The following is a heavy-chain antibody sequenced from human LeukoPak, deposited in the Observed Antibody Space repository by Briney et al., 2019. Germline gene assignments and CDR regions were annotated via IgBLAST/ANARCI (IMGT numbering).Heavy chain of an antibody. CDR2: ISSSSSYI. V-gene: IGHV3-21*01. Sequence: PGGSLRLSCAAYAFTFSSYSMNWVRQAPGKGLEWVSSISSSSSYIYYADSVKGRFTISRDNAKNSLYLQMNSLRAEDTAVYYCARDSSSTSCYVDWGQGTLVTVSS. J-gene: IGHJ4*02. D-gene: IGHD2-2*01. CDR3: ARDSSSTSCYVD. CDR1: AFTFSSYS.